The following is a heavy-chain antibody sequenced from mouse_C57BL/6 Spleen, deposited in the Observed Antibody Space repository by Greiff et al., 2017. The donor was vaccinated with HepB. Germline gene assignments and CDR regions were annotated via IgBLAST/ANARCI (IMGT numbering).Heavy chain of an antibody. CDR1: GYAFSSSW. CDR2: IYPGDGDT. CDR3: ARGGSSSLFDY. V-gene: IGHV1-82*01. Sequence: QVQLQQSGPELVKPGASVKISCKASGYAFSSSWMNWVKQRPGKGLEWIGRIYPGDGDTNDNGKFKGKATLTADKSSSTAYMQLSSLTSEDSAVYFCARGGSSSLFDYWGQGTTLTVSS. D-gene: IGHD1-1*01. J-gene: IGHJ2*01.